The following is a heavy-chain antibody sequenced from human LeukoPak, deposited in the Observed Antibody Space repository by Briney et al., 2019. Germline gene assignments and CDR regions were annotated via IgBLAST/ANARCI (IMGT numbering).Heavy chain of an antibody. Sequence: GGSLRLSCAASGLTFTNHWMHWVRQAPGKGLEWVSYVSVDGTSTTYADSVKGRFTISRDNAKNSLYLQVNSLRAEDTAVYYCAREDCSGGSCYSSEAFDIWGQGTMVTVSS. CDR1: GLTFTNHW. CDR3: AREDCSGGSCYSSEAFDI. J-gene: IGHJ3*02. CDR2: VSVDGTST. D-gene: IGHD2-15*01. V-gene: IGHV3-74*01.